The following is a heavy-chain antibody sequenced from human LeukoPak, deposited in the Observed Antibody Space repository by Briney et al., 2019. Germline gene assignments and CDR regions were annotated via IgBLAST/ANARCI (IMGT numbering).Heavy chain of an antibody. CDR1: GFTFADYA. V-gene: IGHV3-9*03. J-gene: IGHJ4*02. Sequence: PGRSLRLSCAASGFTFADYAMHWVRQAPGKGLEWVSGISWNSGNTGYADSVKGRFAISRDSAKNSLYLQMNSLRAEDMALYYCAKGYSYDMTYYFDYWGQGTLVTVSS. CDR2: ISWNSGNT. D-gene: IGHD5-18*01. CDR3: AKGYSYDMTYYFDY.